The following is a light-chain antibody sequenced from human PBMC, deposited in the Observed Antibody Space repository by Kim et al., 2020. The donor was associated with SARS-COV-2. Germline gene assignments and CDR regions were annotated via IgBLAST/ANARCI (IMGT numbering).Light chain of an antibody. CDR1: QTVSNNF. J-gene: IGKJ1*01. Sequence: EIVLTQSPDTLSLSPGERATLSCRASQTVSNNFLAWYQHKPGQAPRLLVYGASSRAADIPDRFSGSGSGTDFTLTISRPEPEDFAVYYCQKYGTSPWTFGHGTKVDIK. CDR3: QKYGTSPWT. CDR2: GAS. V-gene: IGKV3-20*01.